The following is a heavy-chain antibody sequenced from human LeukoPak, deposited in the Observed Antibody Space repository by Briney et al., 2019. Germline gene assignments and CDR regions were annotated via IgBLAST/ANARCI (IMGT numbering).Heavy chain of an antibody. CDR2: VDPSDSCT. J-gene: IGHJ3*02. V-gene: IGHV5-10-1*01. CDR1: GYSFTSYW. CDR3: ASLFRDDVFDI. Sequence: GEPLKISCKGSGYSFTSYWISWVRQMPGKGLEWMGRVDPSDSCTNYSPSFQGHVSISADKSISTAYLQWRSLKASDTAMYYCASLFRDDVFDIWGQGTMVTVSS. D-gene: IGHD3-10*01.